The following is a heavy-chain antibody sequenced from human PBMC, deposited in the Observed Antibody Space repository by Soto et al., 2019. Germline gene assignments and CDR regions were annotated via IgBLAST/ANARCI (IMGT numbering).Heavy chain of an antibody. CDR2: IIPIFGTA. J-gene: IGHJ5*02. CDR1: GGTFSSYA. V-gene: IGHV1-69*13. D-gene: IGHD6-19*01. CDR3: ASSIAVVYWFDP. Sequence: ASVKVSCKASGGTFSSYAISWVRQAPGQGLEWMGGIIPIFGTANYAQKFQGRVTITADESTSTAYMELCSLRSEDTAVYYCASSIAVVYWFDPWGQGTLVTVSS.